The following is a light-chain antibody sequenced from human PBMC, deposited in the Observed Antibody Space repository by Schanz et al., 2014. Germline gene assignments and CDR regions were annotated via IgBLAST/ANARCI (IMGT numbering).Light chain of an antibody. CDR2: DVS. J-gene: IGLJ3*02. CDR3: TSYTSVSTWV. Sequence: QSALTQPASVSGSPGQSITISRTGTSSDIGGYNYVSWYQQHPGKAPKVMIYDVSNRPSGVSNRFSGSKSGNTASLTISGLQTEDEADYYCTSYTSVSTWVFGGGTKLTVL. CDR1: SSDIGGYNY. V-gene: IGLV2-14*03.